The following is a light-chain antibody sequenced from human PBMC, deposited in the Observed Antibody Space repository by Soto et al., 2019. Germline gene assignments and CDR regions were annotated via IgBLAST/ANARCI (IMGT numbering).Light chain of an antibody. CDR1: QSVSSSY. V-gene: IGKV3-20*01. Sequence: EIVLTLSPGTLSLSPGERATLSCRAGQSVSSSYLAWYQQKPGQAPRLLIYGASSRATGIPDRFSGSGSGTDFTLTISRLEPEDFAVYYCQQYGSSPTWTFGQGTKVDIK. CDR2: GAS. CDR3: QQYGSSPTWT. J-gene: IGKJ1*01.